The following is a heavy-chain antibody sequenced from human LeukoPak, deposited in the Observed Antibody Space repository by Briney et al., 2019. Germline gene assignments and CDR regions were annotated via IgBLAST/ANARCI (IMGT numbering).Heavy chain of an antibody. V-gene: IGHV3-48*03. CDR1: GFTFSSYA. J-gene: IGHJ6*03. CDR3: AKDAAAAVGTVYMDV. D-gene: IGHD6-13*01. Sequence: GGSLRLSCAASGFTFSSYAMSWVRQAPGKGLEWISHISNTGDIIHYADSVEGRFTISRDNAKNSLYLQMNSLRVEDTAVYYCAKDAAAAVGTVYMDVWGKGTTVTISS. CDR2: ISNTGDII.